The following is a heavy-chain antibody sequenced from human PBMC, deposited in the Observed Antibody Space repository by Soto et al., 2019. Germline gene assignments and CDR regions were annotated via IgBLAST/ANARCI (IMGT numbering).Heavy chain of an antibody. CDR2: IYYRGCT. CDR1: GGSISSYY. J-gene: IGHJ3*02. V-gene: IGHV4-59*01. Sequence: SETLSLTCTVSGGSISSYYWSWIRQPPGKGLEWIGYIYYRGCTKYNHSIKSRVTISVDKPKNQFSLKLSSVTAADTDVYYCARVGAAYYALDIWGQGTMVTVSS. CDR3: ARVGAAYYALDI. D-gene: IGHD3-10*01.